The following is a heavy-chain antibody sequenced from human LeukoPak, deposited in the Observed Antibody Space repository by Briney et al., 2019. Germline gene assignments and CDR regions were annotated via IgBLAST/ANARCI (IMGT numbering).Heavy chain of an antibody. CDR1: NYSISSGYH. CDR2: VYHTGST. J-gene: IGHJ4*02. V-gene: IGHV4-38-2*02. Sequence: KPSETLSLTCTVSNYSISSGYHWGWIRQPPGKGLDWIGSVYHTGSTYYNPSLKSRVTISVDTSKNQFSLKVTSVTAADTAIYFCARVSERFDFWRGETPFYFDFWGRGAPVTVSS. D-gene: IGHD3-3*01. CDR3: ARVSERFDFWRGETPFYFDF.